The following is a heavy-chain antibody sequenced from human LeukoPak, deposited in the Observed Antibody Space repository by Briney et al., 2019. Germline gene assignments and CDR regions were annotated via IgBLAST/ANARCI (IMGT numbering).Heavy chain of an antibody. D-gene: IGHD1-14*01. Sequence: GGSLRLSCAASGFTFSSYVMGWVRQAPGKGLEWVSAISGSGGSTYYADSVKGRFTISRDNAKSMMYLQMDSLRAEDTAVYYCARRSTGTLDYWGQGTLVTVSS. V-gene: IGHV3-23*01. CDR3: ARRSTGTLDY. CDR2: ISGSGGST. J-gene: IGHJ4*02. CDR1: GFTFSSYV.